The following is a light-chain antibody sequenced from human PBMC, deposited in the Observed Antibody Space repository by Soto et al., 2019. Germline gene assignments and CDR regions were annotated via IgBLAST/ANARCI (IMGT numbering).Light chain of an antibody. V-gene: IGLV2-23*03. CDR1: SSDVGSYNL. CDR3: CSYAGSSTFSYV. Sequence: QSALTQPASVSGSPGQSITISCTGTSSDVGSYNLVSWYQQHPGKAPNLMIYEGSKRPSGVSNRFSGSKSGNTASLTISGLQAEDEADYYCCSYAGSSTFSYVFGTGTKVTVL. J-gene: IGLJ1*01. CDR2: EGS.